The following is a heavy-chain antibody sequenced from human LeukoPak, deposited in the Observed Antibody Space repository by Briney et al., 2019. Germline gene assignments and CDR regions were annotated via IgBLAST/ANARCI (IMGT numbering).Heavy chain of an antibody. D-gene: IGHD2-15*01. Sequence: PGRSLRLSCAASGFTFSSYGMHWVRQAPGKGLEWVAVISYDGSNKYYADSVKGRFTISRDNSKNTLYLQMNSLRAEDTAVYYCARGYCNSGSCYLKYYYYYMDVWGKGTTVTVSS. CDR3: ARGYCNSGSCYLKYYYYYMDV. J-gene: IGHJ6*03. CDR2: ISYDGSNK. V-gene: IGHV3-30*03. CDR1: GFTFSSYG.